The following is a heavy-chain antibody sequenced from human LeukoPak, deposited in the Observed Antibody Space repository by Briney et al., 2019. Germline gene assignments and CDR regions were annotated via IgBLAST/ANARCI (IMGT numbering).Heavy chain of an antibody. Sequence: SETLSLTCTVSGGSISSYYWSWIRQPPGKGLEWIGYIYYSGSTNYNPSLKSRVTISVDTSKNQFSLKLSSVTAADTAVYYCARESLWFGESLRYFDYWGQGTLVTVSS. CDR1: GGSISSYY. J-gene: IGHJ4*02. CDR3: ARESLWFGESLRYFDY. V-gene: IGHV4-59*01. D-gene: IGHD3-10*01. CDR2: IYYSGST.